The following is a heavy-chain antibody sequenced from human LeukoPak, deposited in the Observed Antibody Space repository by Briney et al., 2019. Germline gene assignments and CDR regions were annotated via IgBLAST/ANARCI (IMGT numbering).Heavy chain of an antibody. CDR1: GFTFSDYY. V-gene: IGHV3-11*04. J-gene: IGHJ6*03. CDR2: ISSSGSTI. CDR3: AKVMPPGRIRFYSYYMDV. D-gene: IGHD2-15*01. Sequence: GESLRLSCAASGFTFSDYYMSWIRQAPGKGLEWVSYISSSGSTIYYADSVKGRFTISRDNAKNSLYLQMNSLRAEDTAVYYCAKVMPPGRIRFYSYYMDVWGKGTTVTVS.